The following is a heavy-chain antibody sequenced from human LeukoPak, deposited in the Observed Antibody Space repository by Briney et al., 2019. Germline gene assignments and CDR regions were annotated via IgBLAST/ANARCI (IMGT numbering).Heavy chain of an antibody. Sequence: PGGSLRLSCAASGFTFSSYAMHWVRQAPGKGLEWVALISFDGSNKYYADSVKGRFTISRDNSKNTLYLQMNSLRAEDTAVYYCASVGEYQLLYRYLDYWGQGTLVTVSS. D-gene: IGHD2-2*02. V-gene: IGHV3-30-3*01. CDR3: ASVGEYQLLYRYLDY. J-gene: IGHJ4*02. CDR1: GFTFSSYA. CDR2: ISFDGSNK.